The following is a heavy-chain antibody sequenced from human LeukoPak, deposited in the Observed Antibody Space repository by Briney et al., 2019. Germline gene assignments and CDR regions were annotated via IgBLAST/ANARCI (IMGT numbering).Heavy chain of an antibody. V-gene: IGHV4-59*08. Sequence: PSETLSLTCSVSGGSLSNHYWSWIRQPPAKGLELIAHIYSSGTATYNPSLKSRLTISLATSKSQISLKVTSVTAADTAVYYCARHLGVGSYPLDSWGQGTLVTVSS. D-gene: IGHD3-16*01. CDR1: GGSLSNHY. CDR2: IYSSGTA. J-gene: IGHJ4*02. CDR3: ARHLGVGSYPLDS.